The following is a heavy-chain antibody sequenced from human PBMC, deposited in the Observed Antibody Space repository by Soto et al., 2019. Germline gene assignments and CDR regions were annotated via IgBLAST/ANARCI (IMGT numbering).Heavy chain of an antibody. J-gene: IGHJ4*02. CDR1: GFTFSSYA. CDR2: ISGSGGST. Sequence: GGSLRLSCAASGFTFSSYAMSWVRQAPGKGLEWVSAISGSGGSTYYADSVKGRFTISRDNSKNTLYLQMNSLRAEDTAVYYCAKDSYSSSSVCADYWGQGTRVTVSS. V-gene: IGHV3-23*01. D-gene: IGHD6-6*01. CDR3: AKDSYSSSSVCADY.